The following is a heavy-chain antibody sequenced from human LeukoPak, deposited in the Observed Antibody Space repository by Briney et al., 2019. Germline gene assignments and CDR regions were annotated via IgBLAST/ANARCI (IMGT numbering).Heavy chain of an antibody. CDR2: ISSSSSYI. J-gene: IGHJ4*02. Sequence: PGGSLRLSCAASGFNFSRHTMNWVRQAPGKGLEWVSSISSSSSYIYYADSVKGRFTISRDNAKNSLYLQMNSLRAEDTAVYYCARGGGYSYGLGELGYFDYWGQGTLVTVSS. CDR1: GFNFSRHT. D-gene: IGHD5-18*01. V-gene: IGHV3-21*01. CDR3: ARGGGYSYGLGELGYFDY.